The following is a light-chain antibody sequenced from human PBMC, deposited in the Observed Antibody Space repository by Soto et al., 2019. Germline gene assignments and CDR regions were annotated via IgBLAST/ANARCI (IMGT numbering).Light chain of an antibody. J-gene: IGLJ2*01. V-gene: IGLV2-23*02. CDR2: EVS. Sequence: QSALTQPASVSDSPGQSITISCTGTSSDVGSYDLVSWYQQHPDKAPKLLLFEVSKRPSGVSIRFSGSKSGNTASLTISGLQPEDEADYYCCSYATPRLFGGGTQLTVL. CDR3: CSYATPRL. CDR1: SSDVGSYDL.